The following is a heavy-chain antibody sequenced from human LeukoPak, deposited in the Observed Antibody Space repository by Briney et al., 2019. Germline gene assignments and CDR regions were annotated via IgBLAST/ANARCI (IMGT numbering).Heavy chain of an antibody. CDR3: ARSNGGWYEDAFDI. V-gene: IGHV4-34*01. CDR2: INHSGSA. J-gene: IGHJ3*02. CDR1: AGSFSGYY. D-gene: IGHD6-19*01. Sequence: PSETLSLTCAVYAGSFSGYYWTWIRQPPGKGLEWIGEINHSGSANYNPSLKNRVTISLDTSKNQFSLKLSSVTAADTAVYYCARSNGGWYEDAFDIWGQGTMVTVSS.